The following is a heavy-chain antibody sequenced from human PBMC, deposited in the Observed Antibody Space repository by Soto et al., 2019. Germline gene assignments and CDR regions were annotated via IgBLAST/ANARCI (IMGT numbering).Heavy chain of an antibody. Sequence: GGSLRLSCAASGFTFSSYWMSWVRQAPGKGLEWVANIKQDGSEKYYVDSVKGRFTISRDNAKNSLYLQMNSLRAEDTAVYYCARDFSLRYYYGMDVWGQGTTVTVSS. CDR2: IKQDGSEK. D-gene: IGHD3-10*01. CDR1: GFTFSSYW. V-gene: IGHV3-7*01. CDR3: ARDFSLRYYYGMDV. J-gene: IGHJ6*02.